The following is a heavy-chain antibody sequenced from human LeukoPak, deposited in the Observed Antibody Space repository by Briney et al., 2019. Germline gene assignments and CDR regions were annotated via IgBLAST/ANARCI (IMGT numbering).Heavy chain of an antibody. Sequence: PSETLSLTCTVSGGSISSHYWSWIRQPPGKGLEWIGYIYYSGSTNYNPSLKSRVTISVDTSKNQFSLKLSSVTAADTAVYYCARTSSSSNYFDYWGQGTLVTVSP. CDR3: ARTSSSSNYFDY. J-gene: IGHJ4*02. D-gene: IGHD6-6*01. V-gene: IGHV4-59*11. CDR1: GGSISSHY. CDR2: IYYSGST.